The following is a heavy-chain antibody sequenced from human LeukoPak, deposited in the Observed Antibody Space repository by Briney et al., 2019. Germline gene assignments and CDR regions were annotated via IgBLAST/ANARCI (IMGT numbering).Heavy chain of an antibody. CDR3: VRDGEGVAISVNYWFAP. Sequence: ASVKVSCKATGFTFTKYDLNWARQASGRGLEWMGWMNPINGNTGYAQKFQGRVTMTRDTSISTAYMELRSLTSEDTAVYYCVRDGEGVAISVNYWFAPWGQGTLVTVSS. CDR1: GFTFTKYD. CDR2: MNPINGNT. J-gene: IGHJ5*02. D-gene: IGHD3-10*01. V-gene: IGHV1-8*01.